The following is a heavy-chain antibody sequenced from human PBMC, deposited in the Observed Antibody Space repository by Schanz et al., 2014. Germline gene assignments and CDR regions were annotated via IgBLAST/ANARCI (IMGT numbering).Heavy chain of an antibody. V-gene: IGHV3-30*18. CDR3: AKDRRDGYSNEIFQY. Sequence: QVFLAEAGGGVVQPGRSLRLSCAASGFTFSQYGMHWVRQAPGKGLEWVAVISYDGTNEYYAESVKGRFTISRDNAKNTCYLHMNSLRNEDTAVYFCAKDRRDGYSNEIFQYWGLGTLVTGSS. CDR2: ISYDGTNE. CDR1: GFTFSQYG. D-gene: IGHD5-18*01. J-gene: IGHJ4*02.